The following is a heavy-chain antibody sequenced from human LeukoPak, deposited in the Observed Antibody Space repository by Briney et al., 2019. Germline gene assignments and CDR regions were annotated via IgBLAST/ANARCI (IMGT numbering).Heavy chain of an antibody. CDR3: ARDGSGSYDQ. D-gene: IGHD3-10*01. CDR2: ISASGNTM. V-gene: IGHV3-11*01. CDR1: GFTFSDFY. Sequence: PGGSLRLSCAASGFTFSDFYMFWIRRARGKGLEGVSYISASGNTMYYGDSVKGRFTISRDNAKNSLYLQMNSLRAEDTAVYYCARDGSGSYDQWGQGTLVTVSS. J-gene: IGHJ4*02.